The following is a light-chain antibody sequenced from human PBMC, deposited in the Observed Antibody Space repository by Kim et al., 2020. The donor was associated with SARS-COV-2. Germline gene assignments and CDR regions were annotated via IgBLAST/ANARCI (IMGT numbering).Light chain of an antibody. CDR1: SSNIGAGYD. CDR2: SNN. J-gene: IGLJ3*02. Sequence: QRVTISCTGGSSNIGAGYDVHWYQQLPGTAPKLLIYSNNNRPSGVPDRFSGSKSGTSASLAIAGLQVEDEADYFCHSFDSSLSGCVFGGGTQLTVL. CDR3: HSFDSSLSGCV. V-gene: IGLV1-40*01.